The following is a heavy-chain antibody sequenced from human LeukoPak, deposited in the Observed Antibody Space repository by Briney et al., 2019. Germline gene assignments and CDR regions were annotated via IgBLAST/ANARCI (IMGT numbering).Heavy chain of an antibody. D-gene: IGHD3-10*01. V-gene: IGHV3-23*01. Sequence: GGSLRLSCAASGFTFSSYAMSWVRQAPGKGLEWVSAISGSGGSTYYADSVKGRFTISRDNSKNTLYLQMNSLRAEDTAVYYCAKDVNNYYGSGSYYNDPWYYYGMDVWGQGTTVTVSS. J-gene: IGHJ6*02. CDR3: AKDVNNYYGSGSYYNDPWYYYGMDV. CDR2: ISGSGGST. CDR1: GFTFSSYA.